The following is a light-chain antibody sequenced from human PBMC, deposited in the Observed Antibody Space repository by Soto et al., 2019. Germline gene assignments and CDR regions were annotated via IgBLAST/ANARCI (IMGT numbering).Light chain of an antibody. J-gene: IGKJ1*01. CDR2: AAS. CDR3: QHYYNYPWT. V-gene: IGKV1-8*01. CDR1: QGIHNY. Sequence: AVLLTQSPSSFSASTGDRATITCRASQGIHNYLAWYQQVPGKAPKLLLYAASILQTGVPSRFSGSGSGTDFTLTIDGLQSEDFATYFCQHYYNYPWTFGQGTTVEN.